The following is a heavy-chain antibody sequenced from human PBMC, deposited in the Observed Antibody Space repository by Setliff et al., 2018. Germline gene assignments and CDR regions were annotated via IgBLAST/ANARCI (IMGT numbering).Heavy chain of an antibody. CDR2: IYISGKI. CDR1: GGSISSYY. J-gene: IGHJ3*02. V-gene: IGHV4-4*07. Sequence: PSETLSLTCTVSGGSISSYYWSWIRQPAGKGLEWIGRIYISGKINYNPSLKTRVTISLDTSKNQFSLKLSSVTAADTAVYYCARGSSGWYSGAFDIWGQGTMVTVSS. CDR3: ARGSSGWYSGAFDI. D-gene: IGHD6-19*01.